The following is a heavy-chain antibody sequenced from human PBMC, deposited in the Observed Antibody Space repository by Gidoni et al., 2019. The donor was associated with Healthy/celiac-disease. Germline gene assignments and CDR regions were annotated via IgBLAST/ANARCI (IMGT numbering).Heavy chain of an antibody. CDR3: AREALWFSPGVFDP. V-gene: IGHV3-21*01. J-gene: IGHJ5*02. CDR2: ISSSSSYI. CDR1: EFTFSSYS. D-gene: IGHD3-10*01. Sequence: EVQQVESGGGLVKPGGPLRISCADSEFTFSSYSMNWVRQAPGKGLAWVSSISSSSSYIYYADSVKGRFTISRDNAKNSLYLQMNSLRAEDTAVYYCAREALWFSPGVFDPWGQGTLVTVSS.